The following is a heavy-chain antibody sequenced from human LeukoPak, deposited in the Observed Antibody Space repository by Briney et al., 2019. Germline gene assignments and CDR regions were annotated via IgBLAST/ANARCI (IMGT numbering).Heavy chain of an antibody. J-gene: IGHJ5*02. CDR3: ATGIPGGRTWFDP. D-gene: IGHD3-16*01. V-gene: IGHV1-69*05. CDR1: GGTFSSYA. Sequence: SVKVSCKASGGTFSSYAISWVRQAPGQGLEWMGGIIPIFGTANYAQKFQGRVTITTDESTSTAYMELSSLRSEDTAVYYCATGIPGGRTWFDPWGQGTLVTVSS. CDR2: IIPIFGTA.